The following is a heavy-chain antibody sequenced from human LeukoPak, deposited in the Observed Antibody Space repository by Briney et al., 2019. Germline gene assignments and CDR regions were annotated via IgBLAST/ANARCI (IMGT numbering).Heavy chain of an antibody. D-gene: IGHD3-10*01. CDR1: EFTFTSAW. V-gene: IGHV3-48*03. Sequence: PGGSLRLSCAASEFTFTSAWMTWVRQAPGKGLEWVSYISSSGSSIYYADSVKGRFTISRDNAKNSLYLQMNSLRAEDTAVYYCARRPDNTGSGYYGMDVWGQGTTVTVSS. J-gene: IGHJ6*02. CDR2: ISSSGSSI. CDR3: ARRPDNTGSGYYGMDV.